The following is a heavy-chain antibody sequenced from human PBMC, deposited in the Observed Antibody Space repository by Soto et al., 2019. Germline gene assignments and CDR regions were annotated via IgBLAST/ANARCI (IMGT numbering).Heavy chain of an antibody. V-gene: IGHV3-15*07. CDR3: ATDWYFRFDP. D-gene: IGHD3-9*01. Sequence: PGGSLSLSCAASGFTFNNAWMNWVRQVPGKGLEWVGRIKSKSDGGTTDYAAPVKGRFTISRDDSKNTVYLQMNSLKTEDTAVYYCATDWYFRFDPRGQGTLVTVSS. CDR2: IKSKSDGGTT. CDR1: GFTFNNAW. J-gene: IGHJ5*02.